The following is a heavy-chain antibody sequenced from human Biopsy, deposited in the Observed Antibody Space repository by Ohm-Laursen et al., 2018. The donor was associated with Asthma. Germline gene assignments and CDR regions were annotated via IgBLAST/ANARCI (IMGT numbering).Heavy chain of an antibody. CDR1: GFTFGDYC. CDR3: ARTFHFWSPHHAEHYQL. CDR2: IKHDGSEK. J-gene: IGHJ1*01. D-gene: IGHD3-3*01. V-gene: IGHV3-7*01. Sequence: LSLTCAASGFTFGDYCMSWVRQVPGQGLEWVANIKHDGSEKNHVDSLKGRFTISRDNAKNLLFLQMNSLRAEDTAVYYCARTFHFWSPHHAEHYQLWGQGTLVTVSS.